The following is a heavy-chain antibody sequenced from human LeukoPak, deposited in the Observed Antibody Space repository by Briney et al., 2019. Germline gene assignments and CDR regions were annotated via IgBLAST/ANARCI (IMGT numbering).Heavy chain of an antibody. V-gene: IGHV3-11*06. J-gene: IGHJ4*02. CDR2: IGSSNVYT. CDR3: ARVYCSGDACNRYFFDF. Sequence: GGSLRLSCTASGFTFSDSCMSWIRQAPGKGLEWISKIGSSNVYTNYADSVKGRFTISRDNADNSLFLQMDSLRAEDTAVYYCARVYCSGDACNRYFFDFWGQGTLVTVSS. D-gene: IGHD2-15*01. CDR1: GFTFSDSC.